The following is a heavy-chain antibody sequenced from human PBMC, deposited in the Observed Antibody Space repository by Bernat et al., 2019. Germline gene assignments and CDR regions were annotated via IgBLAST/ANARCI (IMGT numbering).Heavy chain of an antibody. CDR3: ARRGYYGN. V-gene: IGHV3-30*01. CDR2: ISYDGSTE. Sequence: QVQLVESGGGVVQPGRSLRLSCATSGFTFSSFAMHWVRQAPGKGLEWVAVISYDGSTEYSADSVRGRFTISRDNSKNTLYLQMNSLRVDDTAVYYCARRGYYGNWGQGTLVTVSS. D-gene: IGHD3-3*01. CDR1: GFTFSSFA. J-gene: IGHJ4*02.